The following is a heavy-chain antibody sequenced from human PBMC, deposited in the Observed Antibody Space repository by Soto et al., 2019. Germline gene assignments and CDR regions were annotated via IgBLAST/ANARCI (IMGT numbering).Heavy chain of an antibody. D-gene: IGHD3-22*01. J-gene: IGHJ6*02. Sequence: SVKVSCKASGGTFSSYAISWVRQAPGQGLEWMGGIIPIFGTANYAQKFQGRVTITADKSTSTAYMELSSLRSEDTAVYYCARDQRSITMIVRYYYYGVDVWGQGTTVTVSS. CDR1: GGTFSSYA. V-gene: IGHV1-69*06. CDR3: ARDQRSITMIVRYYYYGVDV. CDR2: IIPIFGTA.